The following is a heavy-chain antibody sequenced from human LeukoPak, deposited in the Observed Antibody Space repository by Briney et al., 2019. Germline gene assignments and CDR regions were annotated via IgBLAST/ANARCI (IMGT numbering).Heavy chain of an antibody. CDR3: AAGTTVTNFVNY. J-gene: IGHJ4*02. CDR1: GFTFTSSA. CDR2: IVVGSGNT. V-gene: IGHV1-58*02. Sequence: SVKASCKASGFTFTSSAMQWVRQARGQRLEWIGWIVVGSGNTNYAQKFQERVTITRDMSTSTAYMELSSLRSEDTAVYYCAAGTTVTNFVNYWGQGTLVTVSS. D-gene: IGHD4-17*01.